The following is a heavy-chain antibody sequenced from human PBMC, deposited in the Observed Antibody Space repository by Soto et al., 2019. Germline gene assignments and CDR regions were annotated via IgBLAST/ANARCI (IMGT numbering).Heavy chain of an antibody. CDR2: IYYSGST. CDR3: ARLLHRIVGASPYFYYGMDV. V-gene: IGHV4-39*01. D-gene: IGHD1-26*01. J-gene: IGHJ6*02. CDR1: GGSIISSNFY. Sequence: AETLSLTCTVSGGSIISSNFYWGWIRQPPGKALEWIGTIYYSGSTYYNPSLKSRVTISEDTSKNQIYLKLSSVTAADTAVYYCARLLHRIVGASPYFYYGMDVWGQGTTVTVSS.